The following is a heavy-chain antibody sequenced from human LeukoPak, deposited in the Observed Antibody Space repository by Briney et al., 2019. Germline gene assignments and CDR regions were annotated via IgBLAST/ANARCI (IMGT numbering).Heavy chain of an antibody. V-gene: IGHV3-9*01. Sequence: LPGGSLRLSCAASGFTFDDYAMHWVRQAPGKGLEWVSGISWNSGSIGYADSVKGRFTISRDNAKNSLYLQMNSLRAEDTALYYCAKLSSSSLEDYYYYYSMDVWGQGTTVTVSS. D-gene: IGHD6-6*01. CDR1: GFTFDDYA. CDR2: ISWNSGSI. J-gene: IGHJ6*02. CDR3: AKLSSSSLEDYYYYYSMDV.